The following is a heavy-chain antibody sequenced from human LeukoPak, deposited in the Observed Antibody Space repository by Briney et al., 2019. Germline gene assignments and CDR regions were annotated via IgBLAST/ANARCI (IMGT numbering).Heavy chain of an antibody. Sequence: GGSLRLSCAASGFTLSSYAMHWVRQAPGKGLEWVAVISYDGSNKYYADSVKGRFTISRDNSKNTLYLQMNSLRAEDTAVYYCAREEYSSGWHDAFDIWGQGTMVTVSS. CDR1: GFTLSSYA. CDR2: ISYDGSNK. D-gene: IGHD6-19*01. V-gene: IGHV3-30-3*01. CDR3: AREEYSSGWHDAFDI. J-gene: IGHJ3*02.